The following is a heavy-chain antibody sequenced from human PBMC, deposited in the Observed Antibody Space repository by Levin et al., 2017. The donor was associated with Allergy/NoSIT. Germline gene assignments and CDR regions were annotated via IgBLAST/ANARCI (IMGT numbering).Heavy chain of an antibody. CDR3: TTVLDYGGILFDY. D-gene: IGHD4-23*01. V-gene: IGHV3-15*01. J-gene: IGHJ4*02. CDR2: IKNIPDGATT. Sequence: PGGSLRLSCVASGFTFSYARMTWVRQAPGKGLEWVGHIKNIPDGATTDYAAPVRGRFIISRDDSENTVHLQMNSLKTEDTAVYYCTTVLDYGGILFDYWGQGALVTVSS. CDR1: GFTFSYAR.